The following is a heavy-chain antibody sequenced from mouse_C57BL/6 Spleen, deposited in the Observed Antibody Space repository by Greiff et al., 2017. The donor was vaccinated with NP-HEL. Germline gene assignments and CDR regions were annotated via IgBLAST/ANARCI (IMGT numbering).Heavy chain of an antibody. CDR2: IDPENGDT. CDR1: GFNIKDDY. V-gene: IGHV14-4*01. J-gene: IGHJ4*01. Sequence: VHVKQSGAELVRPGASVKLSCTASGFNIKDDYMHWVKQRPEQGLEWIGWIDPENGDTEYASKFQGKATITADTSSNTAYLQLSSLTSEDTAVYYCTRLSLAMDYWGQGTSVTVSS. CDR3: TRLSLAMDY. D-gene: IGHD6-2*01.